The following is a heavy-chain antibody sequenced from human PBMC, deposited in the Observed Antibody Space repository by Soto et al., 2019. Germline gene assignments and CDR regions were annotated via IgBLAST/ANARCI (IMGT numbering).Heavy chain of an antibody. CDR2: ISWNSGSI. V-gene: IGHV3-9*01. CDR1: GFTFDDYA. D-gene: IGHD3-10*01. Sequence: SGGSLRLSCAASGFTFDDYAMHWVRQAPGKGLEWVSGISWNSGSIGYADSVKGRFTISRDNAKNSLYLQMNSLRAEDTALYYCAKDALGYYYGSGTPFAWGQGTLVTVSS. CDR3: AKDALGYYYGSGTPFA. J-gene: IGHJ5*02.